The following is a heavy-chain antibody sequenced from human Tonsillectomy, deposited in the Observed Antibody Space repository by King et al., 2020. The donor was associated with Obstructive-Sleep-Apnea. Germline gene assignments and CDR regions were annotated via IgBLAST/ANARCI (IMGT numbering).Heavy chain of an antibody. CDR1: GFAFGDYA. V-gene: IGHV3-9*01. Sequence: VQLVESGGGLVQPGRSLRLSCAASGFAFGDYAMHWVRQAPGKGLEWVSGINWNGRTVDYANSVKGRFTISRDNAKNSLYLQIDSLGPEDTALYFCTKDLVTPDRSALILDAFDVWGQGTMVTVSS. J-gene: IGHJ3*01. CDR2: INWNGRTV. D-gene: IGHD3-16*02. CDR3: TKDLVTPDRSALILDAFDV.